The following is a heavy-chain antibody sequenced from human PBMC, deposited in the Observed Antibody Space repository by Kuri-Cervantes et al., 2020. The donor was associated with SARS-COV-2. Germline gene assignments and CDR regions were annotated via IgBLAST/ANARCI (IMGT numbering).Heavy chain of an antibody. CDR2: IIPIFGTA. V-gene: IGHV1-69*05. CDR1: GYTLTELS. J-gene: IGHJ2*01. D-gene: IGHD3-22*01. Sequence: SVKVSCKVSGYTLTELSIHWVRQAPGEGLEWMGGIIPIFGTANYAQKFQGRVTITTDESTSTAYMELSSLRSEDTAVYYCASKTYYYDSSGYYPDHSWYFDLWGRGTLVTVSS. CDR3: ASKTYYYDSSGYYPDHSWYFDL.